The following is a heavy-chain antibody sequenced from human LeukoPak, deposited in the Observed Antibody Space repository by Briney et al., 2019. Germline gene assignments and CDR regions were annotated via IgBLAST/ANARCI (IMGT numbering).Heavy chain of an antibody. CDR1: GYTLTGYY. CDR2: INPNSGGT. J-gene: IGHJ6*03. V-gene: IGHV1-2*02. D-gene: IGHD3-3*01. Sequence: ASVKVSCKASGYTLTGYYMHWVRQAPGQGLEWMGWINPNSGGTNYAQKFQGRVTMTRDTSISTAYMELSRLRSDDTAVYYCARAGLVYDFWSGLKAMDVWGKGTTVTVSS. CDR3: ARAGLVYDFWSGLKAMDV.